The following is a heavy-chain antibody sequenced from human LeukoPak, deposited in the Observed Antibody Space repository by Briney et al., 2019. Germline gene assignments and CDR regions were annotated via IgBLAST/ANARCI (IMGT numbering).Heavy chain of an antibody. J-gene: IGHJ4*02. CDR2: INPSGGST. D-gene: IGHD6-13*01. Sequence: ASVKVSCKASGYTFTSYYMHWVRQAPGQGLEWMGIINPSGGSTSYAQKFQGRVTMTRDTSTSTVYMELSSLRSEDTAVYYCARERFTGSSWQLYYFDSWGQGTLVTVSS. CDR3: ARERFTGSSWQLYYFDS. V-gene: IGHV1-46*01. CDR1: GYTFTSYY.